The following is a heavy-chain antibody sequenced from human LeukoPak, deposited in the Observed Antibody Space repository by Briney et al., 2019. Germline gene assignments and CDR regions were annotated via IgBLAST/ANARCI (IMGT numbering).Heavy chain of an antibody. CDR2: INPNSGGT. CDR3: ARNPPYCTSTSCYNDY. Sequence: ASVKVSCKASGYTFTIYYMHWVRQAPGQGLEWMGWINPNSGGTSYAQRFPGRVTMTRDTSISTAYMELSGLTSDDTAVYYCARNPPYCTSTSCYNDYWGQGTLVTVSS. V-gene: IGHV1-2*02. CDR1: GYTFTIYY. J-gene: IGHJ4*02. D-gene: IGHD2-2*02.